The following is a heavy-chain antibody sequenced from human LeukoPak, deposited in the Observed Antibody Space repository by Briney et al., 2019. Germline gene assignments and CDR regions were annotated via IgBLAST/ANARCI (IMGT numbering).Heavy chain of an antibody. CDR3: ACGVAAAGWLYFDY. CDR1: GGSISNSF. D-gene: IGHD6-13*01. CDR2: LYTTGSGDT. J-gene: IGHJ4*02. Sequence: SETLSLTCTVSGGSISNSFWSWVRQPAGKGLEWIGRLYTTGSGDTNYNPSLKSRVTMSIDTTQFSLKLSSVTAADTAVYFCACGVAAAGWLYFDYWGQGSLVTVSS. V-gene: IGHV4-4*07.